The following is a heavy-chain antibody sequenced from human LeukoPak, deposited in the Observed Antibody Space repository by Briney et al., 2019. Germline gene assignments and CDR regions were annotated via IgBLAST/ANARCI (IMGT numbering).Heavy chain of an antibody. J-gene: IGHJ3*02. D-gene: IGHD3-22*01. CDR3: ARDPHYYDSSGYYISDVFDI. Sequence: SETLSLTCAVSGGSISSGGYSWSWIRQPPGMGLEWIGYIHYSGSTNYNPSLKSRVTISVDTFKNQFSLKLRSVTAADTAVYYCARDPHYYDSSGYYISDVFDIWGQGTVVTVSS. CDR2: IHYSGST. CDR1: GGSISSGGYS. V-gene: IGHV4-61*08.